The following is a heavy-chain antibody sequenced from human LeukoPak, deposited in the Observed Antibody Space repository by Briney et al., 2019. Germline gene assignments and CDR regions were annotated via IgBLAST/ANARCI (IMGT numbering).Heavy chain of an antibody. Sequence: VSLRLSCAASGFAVSSNYMSWVRQAPGQGLKGVSVLYSGGRTYYADSVKGIFNNSRDSSQNTLYIQMSSLKAEDNAGYYCGWVEAKYYGLDVWGQGTTVTVSS. CDR2: LYSGGRT. V-gene: IGHV3-66*01. J-gene: IGHJ6*02. D-gene: IGHD1-26*01. CDR1: GFAVSSNY. CDR3: GWVEAKYYGLDV.